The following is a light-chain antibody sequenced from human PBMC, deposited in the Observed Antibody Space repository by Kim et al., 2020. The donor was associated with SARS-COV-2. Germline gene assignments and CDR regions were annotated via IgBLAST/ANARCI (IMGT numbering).Light chain of an antibody. Sequence: ISCTGSSSDDGGNNYVSWYQQHPGKAPKHMIYGDSKRPSGVPNRFSGSKSGNTASLTISGLQAEDEADYYCGAYAGSLTGYVFGAGTQVTVL. CDR3: GAYAGSLTGYV. CDR1: SSDDGGNNY. CDR2: GDS. V-gene: IGLV2-11*03. J-gene: IGLJ1*01.